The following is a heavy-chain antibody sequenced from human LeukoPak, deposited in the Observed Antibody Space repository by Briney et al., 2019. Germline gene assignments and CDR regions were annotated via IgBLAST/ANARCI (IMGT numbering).Heavy chain of an antibody. CDR1: GYTFTSYD. D-gene: IGHD3-10*01. CDR3: ARVLGSYYYGSGSQDY. Sequence: ASVKVSCKASGYTFTSYDINWVRQATGQGLEWMGWMNPNSGNTGYAQKFQGRVTMTRNTSISTAYMELSSLRSEDTAVYYCARVLGSYYYGSGSQDYWGQGTLVTVSS. J-gene: IGHJ4*02. V-gene: IGHV1-8*01. CDR2: MNPNSGNT.